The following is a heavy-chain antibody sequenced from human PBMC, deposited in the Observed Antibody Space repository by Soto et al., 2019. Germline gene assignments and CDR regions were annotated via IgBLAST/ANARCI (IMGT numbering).Heavy chain of an antibody. D-gene: IGHD2-2*01. CDR1: GYTFTGYY. J-gene: IGHJ5*02. CDR3: AREANSGYCSSTSCKNWFDP. CDR2: INPNSGGT. V-gene: IGHV1-2*02. Sequence: ASVKVSCKASGYTFTGYYMHWVRQAPGQGLEWMGWINPNSGGTNYAQKFQGRVTMTRDTSISTAYMELSRLRSGDTAVYYCAREANSGYCSSTSCKNWFDPWGQGTLVTVSS.